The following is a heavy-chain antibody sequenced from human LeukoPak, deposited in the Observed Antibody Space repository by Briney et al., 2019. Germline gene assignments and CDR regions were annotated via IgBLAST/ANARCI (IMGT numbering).Heavy chain of an antibody. CDR3: ARDTHYYDPSAYYSRGEYYHHGMDA. CDR2: VSYDGSNK. Sequence: GGSLRLSCAASGFIFSSYGMHWVRQAPGKGLEWVAVVSYDGSNKYYADSVQGRFTISRDNSRNTLHLQMNSLRADDTAVYYCARDTHYYDPSAYYSRGEYYHHGMDAWGQGTPVTASS. D-gene: IGHD3-22*01. V-gene: IGHV3-30*03. CDR1: GFIFSSYG. J-gene: IGHJ6*02.